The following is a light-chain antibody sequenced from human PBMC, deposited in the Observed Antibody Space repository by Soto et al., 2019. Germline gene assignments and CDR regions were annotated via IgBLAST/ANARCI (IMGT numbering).Light chain of an antibody. CDR1: QSISTW. CDR3: QQYNIFPT. Sequence: DIPMTQSPSTLSASIGDRVTITCRASQSISTWLAWYQQKPGKAPKLLIYDASNLESGVPSRFGGSGFGTEFTLTISSLQPDDFATYYCQQYNIFPTFGQGTKVEIK. CDR2: DAS. J-gene: IGKJ1*01. V-gene: IGKV1-5*01.